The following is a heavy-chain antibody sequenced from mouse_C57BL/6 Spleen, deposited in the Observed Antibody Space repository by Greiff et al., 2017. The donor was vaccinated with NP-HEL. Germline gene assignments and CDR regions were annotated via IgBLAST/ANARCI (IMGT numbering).Heavy chain of an antibody. CDR1: GYAFSSSW. Sequence: QVHVKQSGPELVKPGASVKISCKASGYAFSSSWMNWVKQRPGKGLEWIGRIYPGDGDTNYNGKFKGKATLTADKSSSTAYMQLSSLTSEDSAVYFCARPLYYGSSPDWYFDVWGTGTTVTVSS. CDR2: IYPGDGDT. J-gene: IGHJ1*03. V-gene: IGHV1-82*01. CDR3: ARPLYYGSSPDWYFDV. D-gene: IGHD1-1*01.